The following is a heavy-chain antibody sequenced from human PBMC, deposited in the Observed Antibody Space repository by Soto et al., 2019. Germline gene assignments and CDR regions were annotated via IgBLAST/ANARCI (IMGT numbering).Heavy chain of an antibody. J-gene: IGHJ4*02. CDR1: GFTFSSYA. CDR3: ARDRAGPFDY. V-gene: IGHV3-30-3*01. D-gene: IGHD6-19*01. CDR2: VSYDGSNK. Sequence: GGSLTLSCAASGFTFSSYAMHWVRQDPGKGLEWVAVVSYDGSNKYYADSVKGRFTISRDNSKNTLYLRMNSLRAEDTAVYYCARDRAGPFDYWGQGTLVTVSS.